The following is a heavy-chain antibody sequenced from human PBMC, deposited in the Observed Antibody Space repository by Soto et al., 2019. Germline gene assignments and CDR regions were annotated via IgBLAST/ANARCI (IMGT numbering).Heavy chain of an antibody. CDR1: GFTFSSYA. D-gene: IGHD5-12*01. Sequence: QVQLVESGGGVVQPGRSLRLSCAASGFTFSSYAMHWVRQAPGKGLEWVAIIWYDGSDKYYADSVKGRFTISRDNSKNTLYLQMNSLRAEDTAVYYCARRRRYDLDPWGQGTLVTLSS. CDR2: IWYDGSDK. CDR3: ARRRRYDLDP. V-gene: IGHV3-33*01. J-gene: IGHJ5*02.